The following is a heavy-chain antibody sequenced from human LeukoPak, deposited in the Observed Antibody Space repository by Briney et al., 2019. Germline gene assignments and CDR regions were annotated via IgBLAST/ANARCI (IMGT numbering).Heavy chain of an antibody. V-gene: IGHV1-8*01. D-gene: IGHD1-1*01. J-gene: IGHJ4*02. CDR3: ARGVGGTMMAYGVTLDY. CDR2: MSPNSGDT. Sequence: ASVKVSCKASGYTFTSYDINWVRQATGQGLEWMGYMSPNSGDTGYSQRFQGRVAMTRDTSISTVYMELSSLGSEDTAVYYCARGVGGTMMAYGVTLDYWGQGTLVTVSS. CDR1: GYTFTSYD.